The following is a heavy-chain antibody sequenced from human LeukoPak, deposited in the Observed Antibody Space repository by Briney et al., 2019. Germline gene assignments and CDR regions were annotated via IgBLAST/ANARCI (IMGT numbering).Heavy chain of an antibody. Sequence: GGSLRLSCAASGFTFSNAWMSWVRQAPGKGLEWVGRIKSKTDGGTTDYAAPVKGRFTISRDNSKNTLYLQMNSLRAEDTAVYYCARERYYGSGTNDAFDIWGQGTMVTVSS. J-gene: IGHJ3*02. CDR2: IKSKTDGGTT. CDR3: ARERYYGSGTNDAFDI. V-gene: IGHV3-15*01. CDR1: GFTFSNAW. D-gene: IGHD3-10*01.